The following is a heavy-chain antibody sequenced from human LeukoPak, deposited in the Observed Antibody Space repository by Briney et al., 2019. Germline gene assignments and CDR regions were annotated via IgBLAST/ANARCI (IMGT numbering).Heavy chain of an antibody. CDR1: GFTFSSYA. Sequence: GGSLRLSCAASGFTFSSYAMSWVRQAPGKGLEWVSAISGSGGSTYYADSVKGRFTISRDNSKNTLYLQMNSLRAEDTAVYYCAKDVGLDYGGNSAFDYWGQGTLVTVSS. D-gene: IGHD4-23*01. J-gene: IGHJ4*02. CDR3: AKDVGLDYGGNSAFDY. V-gene: IGHV3-23*01. CDR2: ISGSGGST.